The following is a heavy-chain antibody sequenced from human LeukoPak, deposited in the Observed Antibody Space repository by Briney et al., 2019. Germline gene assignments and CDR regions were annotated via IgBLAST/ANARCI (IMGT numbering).Heavy chain of an antibody. V-gene: IGHV4-4*08. CDR3: AREGDSSSVGWFDP. CDR1: GGSVSSFY. CDR2: LYSSGST. Sequence: SETLSLTCTVSGGSVSSFYWSWIRQPPGKGLEWIGYLYSSGSTNYNPSLKSRVTISVDTSKNQFSLKLSSVAAADTAVYYCAREGDSSSVGWFDPWGQGTLVTVSS. J-gene: IGHJ5*02. D-gene: IGHD6-13*01.